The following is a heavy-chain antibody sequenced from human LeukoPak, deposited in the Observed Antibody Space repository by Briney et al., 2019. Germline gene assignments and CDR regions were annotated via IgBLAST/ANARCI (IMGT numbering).Heavy chain of an antibody. J-gene: IGHJ4*02. CDR1: GYTFTGYY. CDR3: ARDRSGDGYCSGGSCYSGRDY. D-gene: IGHD2-15*01. CDR2: INPNSGGT. Sequence: ASVKVSCKGSGYTFTGYYMHWVRQAPGQGLEWMGWINPNSGGTNYAQKFQGRVTMTRDTSISTAYMELSRLRSDDTAVYYCARDRSGDGYCSGGSCYSGRDYWGQGTLVTVSS. V-gene: IGHV1-2*02.